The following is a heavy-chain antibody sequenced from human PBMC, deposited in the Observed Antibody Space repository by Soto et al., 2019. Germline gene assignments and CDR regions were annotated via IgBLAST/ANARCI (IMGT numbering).Heavy chain of an antibody. Sequence: QVQLVESGGGVVQPGRYLRLSCAASGFTFSSYGMHWVRQAPGKGLEWVAVIWYDGSNKYYADSVKGRFTISRDNSKNTLYLQMNSLRAEDTAVYYCARDAGAYCGGDCYADYWGQGTLVTVSS. V-gene: IGHV3-33*01. CDR1: GFTFSSYG. CDR3: ARDAGAYCGGDCYADY. J-gene: IGHJ4*02. CDR2: IWYDGSNK. D-gene: IGHD2-21*02.